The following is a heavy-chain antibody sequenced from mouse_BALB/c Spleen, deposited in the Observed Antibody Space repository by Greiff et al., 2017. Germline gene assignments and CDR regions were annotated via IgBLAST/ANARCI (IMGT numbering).Heavy chain of an antibody. D-gene: IGHD4-1*01. CDR3: GRANWDAMDY. Sequence: EVQLQESGGGLVKPGGSLKLSCAASGFTFSDYYMYWVRQSPEKRLEWVATISGGGSYTYYPDSVKGRFTMTKDNAYNNLYMQMSSLKSEDTAMYCCGRANWDAMDYWGQGTSVTVSS. CDR2: ISGGGSYT. CDR1: GFTFSDYY. V-gene: IGHV5-4*02. J-gene: IGHJ4*01.